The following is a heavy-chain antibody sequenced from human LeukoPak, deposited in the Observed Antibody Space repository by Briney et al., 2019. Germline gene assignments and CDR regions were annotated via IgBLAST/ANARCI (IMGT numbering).Heavy chain of an antibody. D-gene: IGHD6-13*01. Sequence: GGSLRLSCAASGFTFSSYSMNWVRQAPGKGLEWVSSISSSSSYIYYADSVKGRFTISRDNAKNSLYLQMNSLRAEDTAVYYCANSKAATGRSDYWGQGTLATVSS. CDR2: ISSSSSYI. CDR3: ANSKAATGRSDY. V-gene: IGHV3-21*01. CDR1: GFTFSSYS. J-gene: IGHJ4*02.